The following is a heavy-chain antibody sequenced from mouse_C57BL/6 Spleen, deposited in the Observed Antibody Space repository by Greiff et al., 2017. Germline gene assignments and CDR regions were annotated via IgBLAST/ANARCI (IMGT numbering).Heavy chain of an antibody. CDR3: ARSQYYGSHWYFDV. CDR1: GYAFRSSW. V-gene: IGHV1-82*01. D-gene: IGHD1-1*01. Sequence: VQGVESGPELVKPGASVKISCKASGYAFRSSWMNWVKQRPGKGLEWIGRIYPGDGDTNYNGKFKGKATLTADKSSSTAYMQLSSLTSEDSAVYFCARSQYYGSHWYFDVGGTGTTVTVSS. CDR2: IYPGDGDT. J-gene: IGHJ1*03.